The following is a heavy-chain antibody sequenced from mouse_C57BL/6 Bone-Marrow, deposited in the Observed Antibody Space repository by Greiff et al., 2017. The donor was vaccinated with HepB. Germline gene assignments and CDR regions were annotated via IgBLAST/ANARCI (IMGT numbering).Heavy chain of an antibody. V-gene: IGHV1-53*01. J-gene: IGHJ1*03. CDR3: ARNGEDYYGSRRDWYFDV. CDR2: INPSNGGT. Sequence: QVQLQQPGTELVKPGASVKLSCKASGYTFTSYWMHWVKQRPGQGLEWIGNINPSNGGTNYNEKFKSKATLTVDKSSSTAYMQLSSLTSEDSAVYYCARNGEDYYGSRRDWYFDVWGTGTTVTVSS. D-gene: IGHD1-1*01. CDR1: GYTFTSYW.